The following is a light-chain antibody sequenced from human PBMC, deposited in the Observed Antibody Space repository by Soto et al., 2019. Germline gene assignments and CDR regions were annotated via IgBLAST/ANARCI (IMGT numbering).Light chain of an antibody. CDR2: GAS. CDR1: QSVSSN. V-gene: IGKV3-15*01. J-gene: IGKJ1*01. CDR3: TQSTPWPPWT. Sequence: EIVMTQSPATLSVSPGERATLSCRASQSVSSNLAWYQQKPGQAPRLLIYGASTRATGIPARFSGSGSGTELTLTLRSLQSEDFEVYYCTQSTPWPPWTFGQGTKVEIK.